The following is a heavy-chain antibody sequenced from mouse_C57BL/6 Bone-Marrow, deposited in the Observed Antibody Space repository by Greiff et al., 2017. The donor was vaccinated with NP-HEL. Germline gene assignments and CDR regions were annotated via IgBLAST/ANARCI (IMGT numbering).Heavy chain of an antibody. Sequence: QVQLQQSGPELVKPGASVKISCKASGYAFSSSWMNWVKQRPGKGLEWIGRIYPGDGDTNYNGKFKGKATLTADKSSSTAYMQLSSLTSEDSAVYFCARSDRWDRFAYWGQGTLVTVSA. CDR1: GYAFSSSW. J-gene: IGHJ3*01. D-gene: IGHD4-1*01. V-gene: IGHV1-82*01. CDR3: ARSDRWDRFAY. CDR2: IYPGDGDT.